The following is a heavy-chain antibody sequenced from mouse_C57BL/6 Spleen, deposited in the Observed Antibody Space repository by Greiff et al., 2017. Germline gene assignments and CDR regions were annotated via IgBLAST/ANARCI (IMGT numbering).Heavy chain of an antibody. J-gene: IGHJ2*01. CDR2: ILPGSGST. Sequence: QVQLQQSGAELMKPGASVKLSCKATGYTFTGYWIEWVKQRPGHGLEWIGEILPGSGSTNNNEKFKGKATFTADTSSNTAYMQLSSLTTEVSAIYFCARFLLYYFDYWGQGTTLTVSS. CDR1: GYTFTGYW. V-gene: IGHV1-9*01. CDR3: ARFLLYYFDY.